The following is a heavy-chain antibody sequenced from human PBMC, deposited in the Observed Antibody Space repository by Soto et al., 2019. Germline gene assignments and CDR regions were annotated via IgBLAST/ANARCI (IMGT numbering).Heavy chain of an antibody. CDR1: GFTFSNHW. Sequence: SLRLSCVASGFTFSNHWISWVRQAPGKGLEWVANIKEDGSEKYYMDSVKGRFTTSRDNAENSVYLQMNSLRAEDTAVYYCARGHYGMDVWGQGTTVTVSS. J-gene: IGHJ6*02. CDR3: ARGHYGMDV. V-gene: IGHV3-7*03. CDR2: IKEDGSEK.